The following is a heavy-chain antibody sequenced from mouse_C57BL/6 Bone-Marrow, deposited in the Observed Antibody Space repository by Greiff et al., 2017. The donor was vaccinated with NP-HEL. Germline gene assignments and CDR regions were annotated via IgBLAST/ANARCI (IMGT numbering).Heavy chain of an antibody. V-gene: IGHV1-76*01. CDR2: IYPGSGNT. CDR1: GYTFTDYY. J-gene: IGHJ3*01. D-gene: IGHD2-4*01. Sequence: QVQLQQSGAELVRPGASVKLSCKASGYTFTDYYINWVKQRPGQGLEWIARIYPGSGNTYYNEKFKGKATLTAEKSSSTAYMQLSSLTSEDSAVYFCARRGDYDSSWFAYWGQGTLVTVSA. CDR3: ARRGDYDSSWFAY.